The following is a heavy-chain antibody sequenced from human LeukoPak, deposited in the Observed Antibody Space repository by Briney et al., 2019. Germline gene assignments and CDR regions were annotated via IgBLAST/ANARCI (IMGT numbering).Heavy chain of an antibody. CDR2: IKQDGSEK. CDR3: ASETGQGVSDY. V-gene: IGHV3-7*01. J-gene: IGHJ4*02. D-gene: IGHD2-8*01. Sequence: GGSLRLSCAASGFTFSSYAVTWVRQAPGKGLEWVANIKQDGSEKYYVDSVKGRFTISRDNAKNSLYLQMNSLRAEDTAVYYCASETGQGVSDYWGQGTLVTVSS. CDR1: GFTFSSYA.